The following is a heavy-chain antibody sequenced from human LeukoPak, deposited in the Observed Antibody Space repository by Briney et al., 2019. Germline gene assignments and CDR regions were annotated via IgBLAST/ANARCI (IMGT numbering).Heavy chain of an antibody. CDR1: GGSISSYY. CDR3: ARAYYYGSGSYQNMFDY. J-gene: IGHJ4*02. D-gene: IGHD3-10*01. Sequence: KPSETLSFTCTVSGGSISSYYWSWIRQPPGKGLEWIGYIYYSGSTNYNPSLKSRVTISVDTSKNQFSLKLSSVTAADTAVYYCARAYYYGSGSYQNMFDYWGQGTLVTVSS. CDR2: IYYSGST. V-gene: IGHV4-59*01.